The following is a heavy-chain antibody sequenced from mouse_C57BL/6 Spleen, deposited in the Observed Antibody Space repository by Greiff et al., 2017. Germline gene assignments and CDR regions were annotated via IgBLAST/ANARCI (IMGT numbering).Heavy chain of an antibody. D-gene: IGHD2-3*01. Sequence: EVQLVESGGGLVQPKGSLKLSCAASGFTFNTYAMHWVRQAPGKGLEWVARIRSKSSNYATYYADSVKDRFTISRDDSQSMLYLQMNNLTTEDTAMYYCVREGILSYDGYSRYFDVWGTGTTVTVSS. V-gene: IGHV10-3*01. CDR3: VREGILSYDGYSRYFDV. CDR1: GFTFNTYA. J-gene: IGHJ1*03. CDR2: IRSKSSNYAT.